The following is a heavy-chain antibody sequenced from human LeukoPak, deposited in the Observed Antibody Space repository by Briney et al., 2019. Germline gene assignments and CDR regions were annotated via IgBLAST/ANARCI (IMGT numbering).Heavy chain of an antibody. D-gene: IGHD1-14*01. J-gene: IGHJ3*02. CDR1: GGSISSYY. Sequence: PSETLSLTCTVSGGSISSYYWSWIRQPAGKGLEWIGRIYTSGSTNYNPSLTSRVTMSVDTSKNQFSLKLSSVTAADTAVYYCARVFKRAPKGYDAFDIWGQGTMVTVSS. CDR2: IYTSGST. V-gene: IGHV4-4*07. CDR3: ARVFKRAPKGYDAFDI.